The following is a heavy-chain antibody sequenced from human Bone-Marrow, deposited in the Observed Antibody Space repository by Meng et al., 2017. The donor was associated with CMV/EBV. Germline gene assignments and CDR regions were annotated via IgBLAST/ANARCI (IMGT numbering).Heavy chain of an antibody. Sequence: GESLKISCAASGFTFSSYSMNWVRQAPGKGLEWVSSISSSSSYIYYADSVKGRFTISRDNAKNSLYLQMNSLRAEDTAVYYCATIEAIGPENQGDAFDIWGQGTMVTVSS. CDR1: GFTFSSYS. CDR2: ISSSSSYI. V-gene: IGHV3-21*01. D-gene: IGHD1-14*01. CDR3: ATIEAIGPENQGDAFDI. J-gene: IGHJ3*02.